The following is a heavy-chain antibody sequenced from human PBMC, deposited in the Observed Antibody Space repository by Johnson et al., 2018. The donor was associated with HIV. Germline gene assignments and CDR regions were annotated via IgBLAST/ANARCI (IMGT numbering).Heavy chain of an antibody. J-gene: IGHJ3*02. Sequence: EVQLLESGGGLVQPGGSLRLSCAASGFTFSSYAMSWVRQAPGKGLEWVSAISGSGGSTYYADCVTGRFTISRDSAKNSLYLQMNSLRAEDTALYYCVRGDYDRSDAFDIWGQGTMVTVSS. CDR3: VRGDYDRSDAFDI. CDR2: ISGSGGST. CDR1: GFTFSSYA. V-gene: IGHV3-23*01. D-gene: IGHD3-22*01.